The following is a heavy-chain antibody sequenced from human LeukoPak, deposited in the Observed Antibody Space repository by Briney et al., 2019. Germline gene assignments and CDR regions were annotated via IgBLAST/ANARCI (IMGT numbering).Heavy chain of an antibody. D-gene: IGHD1-26*01. CDR1: GGSISTYY. Sequence: PSETLSLTCTVSGGSISTYYWSWIRQPPGKGLEWIGHIYYSGTTDYNPSLKSRVTISIDTFENQFSLKLSSVTAADTAVYYCARGLSGSYYQFDYWGQGTLVTVSS. CDR2: IYYSGTT. V-gene: IGHV4-59*08. CDR3: ARGLSGSYYQFDY. J-gene: IGHJ4*02.